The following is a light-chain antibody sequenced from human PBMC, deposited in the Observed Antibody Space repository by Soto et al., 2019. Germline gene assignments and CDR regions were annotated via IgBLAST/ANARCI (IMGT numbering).Light chain of an antibody. Sequence: IGLTQSPGTLYLSPGERATLSCRASQSVSSNYLAWYQQKPGQAPRPLIYGASSRATGIPDRFSGSGAGTDFTLTISRLESEDFAVYYCQQYGSSTWTFGQGTKVDI. CDR3: QQYGSSTWT. J-gene: IGKJ1*01. V-gene: IGKV3-20*01. CDR2: GAS. CDR1: QSVSSNY.